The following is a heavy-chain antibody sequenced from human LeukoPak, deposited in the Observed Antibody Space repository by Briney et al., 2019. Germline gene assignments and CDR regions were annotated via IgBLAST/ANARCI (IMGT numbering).Heavy chain of an antibody. CDR3: ARPPQLVTAPGTYNWFDP. J-gene: IGHJ5*02. V-gene: IGHV1-2*02. Sequence: APVTVSCKASGYTFTDYYTHWVRQAPGQGLEWMGWINPNTGGTNYAQRFQGRVTMTRDTSISTAYMELTSLRSDDTAVYFCARPPQLVTAPGTYNWFDPWGQGTLVTVSS. D-gene: IGHD6-13*01. CDR1: GYTFTDYY. CDR2: INPNTGGT.